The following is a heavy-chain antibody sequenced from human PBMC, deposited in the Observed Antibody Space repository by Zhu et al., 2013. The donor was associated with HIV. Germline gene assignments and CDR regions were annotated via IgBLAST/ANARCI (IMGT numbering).Heavy chain of an antibody. V-gene: IGHV3-48*03. J-gene: IGHJ4*02. D-gene: IGHD2-15*01. Sequence: EVQLVESGGGLVQPGGSLRLSCAASGFTFSSYEMIWVRQAPGKGLEWVSYISSSGDTIYYADSVKGRFTISRDNAKNSLYLQMDSLRAEDTAVYYCAREAGSGGYRFDYWGQGTLVTVSS. CDR1: GFTFSSYE. CDR2: ISSSGDTI. CDR3: AREAGSGGYRFDY.